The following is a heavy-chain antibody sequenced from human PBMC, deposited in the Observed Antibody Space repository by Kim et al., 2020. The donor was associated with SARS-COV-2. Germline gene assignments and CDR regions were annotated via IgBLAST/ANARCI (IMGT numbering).Heavy chain of an antibody. CDR3: AKDIATRIGSSWFYYFYYSMDV. Sequence: GGSLRLSCAASGFTFDDYTMHWVRQAPGKGLEWVSLITWDGGSTYYADSVKGRFTISIDNSKNSLYLQMNSLRTEDTALYYCAKDIATRIGSSWFYYFYYSMDVCGQVTTVTVSS. CDR2: ITWDGGST. V-gene: IGHV3-43*01. CDR1: GFTFDDYT. D-gene: IGHD6-13*01. J-gene: IGHJ6*02.